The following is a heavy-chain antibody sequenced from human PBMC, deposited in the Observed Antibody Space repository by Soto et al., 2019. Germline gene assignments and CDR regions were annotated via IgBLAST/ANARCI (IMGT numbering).Heavy chain of an antibody. CDR2: ISYDGSNK. V-gene: IGHV3-30*18. Sequence: PGGSLRLSCAASGFTFSSYGMHWVRQAPGKGLEWVAVISYDGSNKYYADSVKGRFTISRDNSKNTLYLQMNSLRAEDTAVYYCAKGEAPHHWGQGTLVTVSS. CDR3: AKGEAPHH. CDR1: GFTFSSYG. J-gene: IGHJ5*02.